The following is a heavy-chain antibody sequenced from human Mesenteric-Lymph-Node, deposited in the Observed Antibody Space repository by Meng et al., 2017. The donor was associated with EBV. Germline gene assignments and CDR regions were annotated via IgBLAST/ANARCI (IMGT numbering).Heavy chain of an antibody. CDR3: ARDYDLVSGYYSLGY. D-gene: IGHD3-9*01. V-gene: IGHV1-69*05. J-gene: IGHJ4*02. Sequence: QSGAEGQNPGPSVSGSCKVSVPTLSSYAISWVLQAPGQGLDWMGGIIPIFGTANYAQKFQGRVTITRDTSASTAYMDLSSLRSEDTAVYYCARDYDLVSGYYSLGYWGQGTLVTVSS. CDR1: VPTLSSYA. CDR2: IIPIFGTA.